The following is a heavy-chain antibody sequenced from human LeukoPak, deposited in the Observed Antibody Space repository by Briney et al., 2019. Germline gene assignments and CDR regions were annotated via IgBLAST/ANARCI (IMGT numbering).Heavy chain of an antibody. V-gene: IGHV1-69*13. Sequence: SVKVSCKASGGTFTSYAISWVRQAPGQGLEWMGGIIPIFGTANYAQKFQGRVTITADESTSTAYMELSSLRSEDTAVYYCARRRAGTSLMDYYGMDLWGKGTTVTLSP. CDR3: ARRRAGTSLMDYYGMDL. CDR1: GGTFTSYA. J-gene: IGHJ6*01. CDR2: IIPIFGTA. D-gene: IGHD6-13*01.